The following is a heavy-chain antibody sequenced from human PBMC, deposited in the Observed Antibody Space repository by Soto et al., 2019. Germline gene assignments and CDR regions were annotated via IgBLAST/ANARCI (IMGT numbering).Heavy chain of an antibody. J-gene: IGHJ5*02. CDR1: GGSISSSSYF. V-gene: IGHV4-39*01. D-gene: IGHD3-16*01. CDR2: IYYSGST. Sequence: SETLSLTCTVSGGSISSSSYFWGWIRQPPGKGLEWIGRIYYSGSTYYNPSLKSRVTISVDTSKNQFSLKLSSVTAADTSVYYCASPLPIWGTTRGGGDWFDPWGQGTLVTVSS. CDR3: ASPLPIWGTTRGGGDWFDP.